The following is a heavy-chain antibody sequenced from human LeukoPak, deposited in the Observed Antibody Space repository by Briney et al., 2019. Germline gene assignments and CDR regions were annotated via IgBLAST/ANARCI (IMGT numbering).Heavy chain of an antibody. CDR2: INPSGGST. J-gene: IGHJ3*02. V-gene: IGHV1-46*01. Sequence: ASVKVSCKASGYTFTSYYMHWVRQAPGQGLEWMGIINPSGGSTSYAQKFQGRVTMTRDTSTSTVYMELSSLRSADTAVYYCARDPGKAAAASTWGAFDIWGQGTMVTVSS. CDR3: ARDPGKAAAASTWGAFDI. D-gene: IGHD6-13*01. CDR1: GYTFTSYY.